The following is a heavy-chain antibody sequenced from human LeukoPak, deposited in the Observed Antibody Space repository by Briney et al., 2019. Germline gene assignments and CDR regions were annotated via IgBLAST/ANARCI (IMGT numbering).Heavy chain of an antibody. Sequence: AGKSLRLSCVASEFTFSRYGIHWVRQAPGKGLEWVSNIWFDETNTSYADSVQARFKVSRDISENTVYLQMNSLRVEDTAVYYCARDLITFGVNSGVDFWGQGVLVTVSS. CDR1: EFTFSRYG. V-gene: IGHV3-33*01. J-gene: IGHJ4*02. D-gene: IGHD3-10*01. CDR3: ARDLITFGVNSGVDF. CDR2: IWFDETNT.